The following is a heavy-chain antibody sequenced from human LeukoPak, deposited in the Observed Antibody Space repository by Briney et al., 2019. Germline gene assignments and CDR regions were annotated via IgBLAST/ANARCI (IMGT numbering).Heavy chain of an antibody. D-gene: IGHD5-12*01. CDR3: ARKVGIVATMYYMDV. CDR1: GGSISSGGYY. Sequence: SQTLSLTCTVSGGSISSGGYYWSWIRQHPGKGLEWIVYNYYSGSTYYNPSLKSRVTISVDTSKNQFSLKLSSVTAADTAVYYCARKVGIVATMYYMDVWGKGTTVTVSS. J-gene: IGHJ6*03. CDR2: NYYSGST. V-gene: IGHV4-31*03.